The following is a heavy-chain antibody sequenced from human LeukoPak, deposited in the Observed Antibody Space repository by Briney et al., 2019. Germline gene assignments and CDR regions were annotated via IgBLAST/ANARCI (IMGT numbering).Heavy chain of an antibody. J-gene: IGHJ4*02. CDR1: GFSFSDYS. CDR2: ISPSSRYI. Sequence: GGSLRLSCAASGFSFSDYSIDWVRQAPGKGLEWVSSISPSSRYIYYADSVKGRFTISRDNAKNSLYLQMNSLRAEDTAMYYCAKGNEQWLADYWGQGTLVTVSS. V-gene: IGHV3-21*01. CDR3: AKGNEQWLADY. D-gene: IGHD6-19*01.